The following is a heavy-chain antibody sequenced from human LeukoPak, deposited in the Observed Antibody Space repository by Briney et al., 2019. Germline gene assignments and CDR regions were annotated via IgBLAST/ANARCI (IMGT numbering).Heavy chain of an antibody. V-gene: IGHV3-23*01. J-gene: IGHJ4*02. Sequence: PGGSLTLSCAASGFTLSNFAMNWVRQAPAKGLEWVSVISVSGGSTYYADSVKGRFTISRDNSKNTLYLQMDSLRAEDTAVYFCAKQSAGSSTWYSLHFDYWGQGTLVTVSS. CDR2: ISVSGGST. D-gene: IGHD2-2*01. CDR3: AKQSAGSSTWYSLHFDY. CDR1: GFTLSNFA.